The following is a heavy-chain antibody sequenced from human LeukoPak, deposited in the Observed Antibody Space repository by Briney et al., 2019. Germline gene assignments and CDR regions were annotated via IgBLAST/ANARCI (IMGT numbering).Heavy chain of an antibody. CDR1: GYTFTSYG. J-gene: IGHJ3*02. Sequence: ASVKVSCKASGYTFTSYGISWMRQAPGQGLEWMGWISAYNGNTNYAQKLQGRVTMTTDTSTSTAYMELRSLRSDDTAVYYCARRVRHCSGGSCSKSDAFDIWGQGTMVTVSS. CDR2: ISAYNGNT. V-gene: IGHV1-18*01. D-gene: IGHD2-15*01. CDR3: ARRVRHCSGGSCSKSDAFDI.